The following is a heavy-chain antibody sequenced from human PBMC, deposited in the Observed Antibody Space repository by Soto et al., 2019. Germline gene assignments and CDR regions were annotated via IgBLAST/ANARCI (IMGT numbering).Heavy chain of an antibody. CDR3: ARGVEMATTTENLFDY. D-gene: IGHD1-1*01. CDR2: IIPIFGTA. J-gene: IGHJ4*02. V-gene: IGHV1-69*01. Sequence: QVQLVQSGAEVKKPGSSVKVSCKASGGTFSSYAISWVRQAPGQGLEWMGGIIPIFGTANYAQKFQGRVTISADESTSKAYMELSSLRSEDTAVYYCARGVEMATTTENLFDYWGQGTLVTVSS. CDR1: GGTFSSYA.